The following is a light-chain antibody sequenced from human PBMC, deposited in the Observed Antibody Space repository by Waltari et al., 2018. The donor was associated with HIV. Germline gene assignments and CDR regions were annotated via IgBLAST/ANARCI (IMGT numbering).Light chain of an antibody. CDR3: QQYGGSRWT. V-gene: IGKV3-20*01. Sequence: EIILTQSPGTLSLSPGERATLSCRASQSVSSSHLAWYPQKPGQAPRLLIYGASSRATGIPDRFSGSGSGTDFILTISGLEPEDFAVYYCQQYGGSRWTFGQGTKVEIK. CDR2: GAS. CDR1: QSVSSSH. J-gene: IGKJ1*01.